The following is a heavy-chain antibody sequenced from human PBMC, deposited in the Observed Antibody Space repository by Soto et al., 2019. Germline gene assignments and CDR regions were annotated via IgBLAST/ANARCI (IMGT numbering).Heavy chain of an antibody. J-gene: IGHJ5*02. V-gene: IGHV1-69*13. Sequence: SVKVSCKASGGTFSSYAISWVRQAPGQGLEWMGGIIPIFGTANYAQKFQGRVTITADESTSTAYMELSSLRSEDTAVYYCARVRVTAMVILSWFDPWGQGTLVTVSS. D-gene: IGHD5-18*01. CDR3: ARVRVTAMVILSWFDP. CDR1: GGTFSSYA. CDR2: IIPIFGTA.